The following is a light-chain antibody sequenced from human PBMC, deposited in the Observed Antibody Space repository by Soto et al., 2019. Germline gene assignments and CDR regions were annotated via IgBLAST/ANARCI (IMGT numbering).Light chain of an antibody. Sequence: IVLTHSPGTLSLSPVERATLSFRASQKISSRYLAWYLQKPGQAPRFLIYGASSRATGIPDRFSGSGSGTDFTLTISRLEPEDFAVYYCQQYGRTPPITFGQGTRLEIK. CDR2: GAS. CDR1: QKISSRY. V-gene: IGKV3-20*01. CDR3: QQYGRTPPIT. J-gene: IGKJ5*01.